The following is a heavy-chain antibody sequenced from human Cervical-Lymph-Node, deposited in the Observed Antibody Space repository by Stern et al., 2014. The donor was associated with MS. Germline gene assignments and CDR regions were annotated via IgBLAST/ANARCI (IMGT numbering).Heavy chain of an antibody. D-gene: IGHD3-3*01. CDR2: ISWSGTKI. J-gene: IGHJ6*02. Sequence: EVQLVASGGGLVQPGRSLRLSCAAAGFAFDDYAMHWVRQAPGKGLEWGSGISWSGTKIGYADSVKGRFTISRANAKNSLFLQMNNLRAEDTALYYCATANYEFGYYGMDVWGQGTAVTVS. V-gene: IGHV3-9*01. CDR3: ATANYEFGYYGMDV. CDR1: GFAFDDYA.